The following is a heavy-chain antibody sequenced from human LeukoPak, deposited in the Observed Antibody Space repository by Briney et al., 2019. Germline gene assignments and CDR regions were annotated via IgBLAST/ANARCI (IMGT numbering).Heavy chain of an antibody. CDR3: ARSYRRYGSGSYSHDYYYGMDV. CDR2: IIPIFGIA. V-gene: IGHV1-69*04. D-gene: IGHD3-10*01. Sequence: SVKVSCKASGGTFSSYAISWVRQAPGQGLEWMGRIIPIFGIANYAQKFQGRVTSTADKSTSTAYMELSSLRSEDTAVYYCARSYRRYGSGSYSHDYYYGMDVWGQGTTVTVSS. CDR1: GGTFSSYA. J-gene: IGHJ6*02.